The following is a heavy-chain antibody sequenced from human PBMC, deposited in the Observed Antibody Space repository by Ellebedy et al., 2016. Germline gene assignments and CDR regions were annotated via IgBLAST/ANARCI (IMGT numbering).Heavy chain of an antibody. CDR3: AREGHTAMAIIDF. J-gene: IGHJ4*02. D-gene: IGHD5-18*01. V-gene: IGHV3-33*01. CDR1: GFTFSSYG. Sequence: GESLKISCAASGFTFSSYGMHWVRQAPGKGLEWVAVIWYDGSNKYYADSVKGRFTFSRDNSKNTLYLQMNSLRAEDTAVYYCAREGHTAMAIIDFWGQGTLVTVSS. CDR2: IWYDGSNK.